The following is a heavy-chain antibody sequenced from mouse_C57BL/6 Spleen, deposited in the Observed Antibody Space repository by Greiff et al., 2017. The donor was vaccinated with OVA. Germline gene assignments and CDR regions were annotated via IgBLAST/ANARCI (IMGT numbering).Heavy chain of an antibody. D-gene: IGHD2-4*01. Sequence: EVQVVESGEGLVKPGGSLKLSCAASGFTFSSYAMSWVRQTPEKRLEWVAYISSGGDYIYYADTVKGRFTISRDNARNTLYLQMSSLKSEDTAMYYCTRAYDYDWYFDVWGTGTTVTVSS. CDR3: TRAYDYDWYFDV. CDR1: GFTFSSYA. J-gene: IGHJ1*03. V-gene: IGHV5-9-1*02. CDR2: ISSGGDYI.